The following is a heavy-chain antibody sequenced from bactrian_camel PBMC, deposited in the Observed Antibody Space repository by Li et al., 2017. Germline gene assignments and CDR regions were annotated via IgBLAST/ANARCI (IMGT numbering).Heavy chain of an antibody. CDR1: LPDGYPSERC. CDR3: VADSSSRS. Sequence: QVQLVESGGGAVQAGDSLRLSCVVSLPDGYPSERCVGWFRRTPGKEREWVAHGVFEIAPVYAASVKGRFFFTRESAKNTIHLQMNTLQPDDTAMYYCVADSSSRS. D-gene: IGHD7*01. J-gene: IGHJ2*01. CDR2: GVFEIAP. V-gene: IGHV3S55*01.